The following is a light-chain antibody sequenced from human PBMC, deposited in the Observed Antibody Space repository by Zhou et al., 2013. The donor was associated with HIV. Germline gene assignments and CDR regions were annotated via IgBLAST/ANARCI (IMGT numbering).Light chain of an antibody. CDR1: QDISNY. V-gene: IGKV1-33*01. CDR2: DAS. Sequence: DIQMTQSPSSLSASVGDRVTITCQASQDISNYLNWYQQKPGKAPKLLIYDASNLETGVPSRFSGSGSGTDFTFTISSLQPEDFATYYCQQSYGSLLTFGQGTRLDI. J-gene: IGKJ5*01. CDR3: QQSYGSLLT.